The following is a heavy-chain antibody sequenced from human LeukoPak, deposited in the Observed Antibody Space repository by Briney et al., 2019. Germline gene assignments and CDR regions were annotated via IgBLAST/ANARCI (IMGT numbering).Heavy chain of an antibody. CDR3: VKDKHRDGYTYGVYDS. CDR2: ISTSSSII. J-gene: IGHJ5*01. V-gene: IGHV3-48*01. D-gene: IGHD5-12*01. CDR1: GFTFSRYS. Sequence: GGSPRLSCAASGFTFSRYSMNWVRQAPGKGLEWVSYISTSSSIIYYADSVKGRFTISRDNAKNSLYLQMSSLRPEDTALYYCVKDKHRDGYTYGVYDSWGQGTLITVSS.